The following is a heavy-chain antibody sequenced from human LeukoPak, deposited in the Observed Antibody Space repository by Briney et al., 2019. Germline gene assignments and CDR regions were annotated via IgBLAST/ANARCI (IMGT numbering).Heavy chain of an antibody. V-gene: IGHV1-18*04. CDR1: GYTFTSYG. Sequence: ASVKVSCKASGYTFTSYGISWVRQAPGQGLEWMGWISAYNGNTNYAQKLQGRVTMTTDTSTSTAYMELRSLRSDDTAVYYCARETVTTPGVVWFDPWGQGTLVTVSS. J-gene: IGHJ5*02. D-gene: IGHD4-17*01. CDR3: ARETVTTPGVVWFDP. CDR2: ISAYNGNT.